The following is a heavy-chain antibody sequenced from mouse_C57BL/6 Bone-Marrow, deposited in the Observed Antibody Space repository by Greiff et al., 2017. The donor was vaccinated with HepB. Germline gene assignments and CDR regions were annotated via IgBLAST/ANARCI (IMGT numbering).Heavy chain of an antibody. Sequence: EVKLVESGGGLVQPGGSLKLSCAASGFTFSDYYMYWVRQTPEKRLEWVAYISNGGGSTYYPDTVKGRFTISRDNAKNTLYLQMSRLKSEDTATYYCARQEGYPWFAYWGQGTLVTVSA. CDR3: ARQEGYPWFAY. CDR2: ISNGGGST. CDR1: GFTFSDYY. V-gene: IGHV5-12*01. D-gene: IGHD2-2*01. J-gene: IGHJ3*01.